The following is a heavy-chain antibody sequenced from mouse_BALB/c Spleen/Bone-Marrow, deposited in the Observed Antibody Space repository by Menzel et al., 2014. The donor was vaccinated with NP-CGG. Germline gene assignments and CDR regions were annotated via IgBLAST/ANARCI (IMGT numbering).Heavy chain of an antibody. CDR1: GYTFSSYY. J-gene: IGHJ1*01. CDR2: INPSNGGT. Sequence: QVQLQQSGAELVKPGVSVKLSCEASGYTFSSYYMYWVKQRPGQGLEWIGEINPSNGGTKFNEKFKSKATLTVDKSSSTAYMQLGSLTSEDSAVYYCTRSNYGYWYFDVWGAGTTVTVSS. CDR3: TRSNYGYWYFDV. D-gene: IGHD1-1*01. V-gene: IGHV1S81*02.